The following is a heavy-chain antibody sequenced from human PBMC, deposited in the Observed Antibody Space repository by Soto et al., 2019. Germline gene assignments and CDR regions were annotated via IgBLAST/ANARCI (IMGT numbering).Heavy chain of an antibody. CDR3: ARGGPGFGELRWFDP. D-gene: IGHD3-10*01. V-gene: IGHV4-31*03. CDR2: IYYIGSP. CDR1: GGSITSGAHY. J-gene: IGHJ5*02. Sequence: PSETLSLTCTVSGGSITSGAHYWSWIRQHPGKGLEWIGYIYYIGSPYYNPSLKSRVTISLDTSENQFSLKLTSVTAADTAVYYCARGGPGFGELRWFDPWGQGTLVT.